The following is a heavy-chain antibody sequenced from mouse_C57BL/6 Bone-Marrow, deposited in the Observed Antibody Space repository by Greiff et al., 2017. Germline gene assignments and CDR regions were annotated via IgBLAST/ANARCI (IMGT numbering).Heavy chain of an antibody. CDR2: IDPEIGDT. J-gene: IGHJ2*01. CDR1: GFNITDDY. V-gene: IGHV14-4*01. CDR3: SAMDDNYFDF. Sequence: EVQLHQSGPELVRPGASVKLSCTASGFNITDDYIHWVKQRPEPGLEWVGWIDPEIGDTESATKFKGKATIPSDTSSNTAYLQLSSLTSEDTAVYYCSAMDDNYFDFWGQGTPLTVAA.